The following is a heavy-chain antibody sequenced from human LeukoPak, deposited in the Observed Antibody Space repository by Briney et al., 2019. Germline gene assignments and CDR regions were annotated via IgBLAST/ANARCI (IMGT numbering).Heavy chain of an antibody. D-gene: IGHD5-24*01. CDR1: GGSISTGSYY. Sequence: PSETLSLTCTVSGGSISTGSYYWGWIRQPPGKGLEWIGTIYYSGSTYYHPSLKSRVTVSVDTSKNQFSLKLSSVTAADTAVYYCASGLEMATITEGYWGQGTLVTVSS. V-gene: IGHV4-39*01. CDR3: ASGLEMATITEGY. J-gene: IGHJ4*02. CDR2: IYYSGST.